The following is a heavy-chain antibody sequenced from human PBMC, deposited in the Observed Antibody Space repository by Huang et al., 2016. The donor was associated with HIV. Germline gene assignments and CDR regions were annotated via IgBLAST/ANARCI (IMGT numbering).Heavy chain of an antibody. V-gene: IGHV3-48*01. CDR3: VRDSSSGLQLRY. Sequence: EVQLVESGGGLAHPGGSLRLSCVASGYTFSTYSMNWVRQAPGKGLEVVSYISKTSGATSYAESVKGRFTVSRDNVKNSLYLQMNRLRVEDTAMYYCVRDSSSGLQLRYWGQGALVIVS. D-gene: IGHD3-22*01. J-gene: IGHJ4*02. CDR2: ISKTSGAT. CDR1: GYTFSTYS.